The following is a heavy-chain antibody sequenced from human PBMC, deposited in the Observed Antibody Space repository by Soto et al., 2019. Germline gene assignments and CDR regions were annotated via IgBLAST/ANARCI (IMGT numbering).Heavy chain of an antibody. CDR2: MNPNSGNT. CDR1: GYTFTSYD. Sequence: ASVKVSCKASGYTFTSYDINWVRQATGQGLEWMGWMNPNSGNTGYAQKFQGRVTMTRNTSISTAYMELSSLRSEDTAVYYCARVAEKFRYFDWLLLVYWGQRTLVSVAS. D-gene: IGHD3-9*01. CDR3: ARVAEKFRYFDWLLLVY. V-gene: IGHV1-8*01. J-gene: IGHJ4*02.